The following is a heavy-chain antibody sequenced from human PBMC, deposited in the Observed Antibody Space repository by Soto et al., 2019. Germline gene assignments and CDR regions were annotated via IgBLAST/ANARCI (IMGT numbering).Heavy chain of an antibody. CDR3: AKSSRMTTVTTDWFDP. V-gene: IGHV3-23*01. Sequence: GGSLRLSCAASGFTFSSYAMSWVRQAPGKGLEWVSAISGSGGSTYYADSVKGRFTISRDNSKNTLYLQMNSLRAEDTAVYYCAKSSRMTTVTTDWFDPWGQGTLVTVSS. CDR2: ISGSGGST. J-gene: IGHJ5*02. CDR1: GFTFSSYA. D-gene: IGHD4-17*01.